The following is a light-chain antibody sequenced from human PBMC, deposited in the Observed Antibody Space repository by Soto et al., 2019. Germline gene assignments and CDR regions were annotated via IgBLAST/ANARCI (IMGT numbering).Light chain of an antibody. J-gene: IGKJ1*01. CDR3: QQYNSYWT. Sequence: DIQMTQSPSSLSASVGYIFTITCRASQGIRNDLGWYQQRPGKAPKLLIYDASSLESGVPSRLSGSGSGTEFTLTISSLKPDDFATYYCQQYNSYWTFGHGTKVDI. CDR1: QGIRND. CDR2: DAS. V-gene: IGKV1-17*01.